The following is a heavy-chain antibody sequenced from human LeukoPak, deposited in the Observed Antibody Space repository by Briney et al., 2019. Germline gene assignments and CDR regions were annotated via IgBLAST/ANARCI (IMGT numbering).Heavy chain of an antibody. CDR3: VRDRLISTVTMFGFDP. D-gene: IGHD4-17*01. CDR2: IIPIFGTA. CDR1: GGTFSGYA. Sequence: SVKVSCKASGGTFSGYAISWLRQAPGQGLEWMGGIIPIFGTANYAQKFQGRVTITADESTSTAYMELSSLRDEDTAVYYCVRDRLISTVTMFGFDPWGQGTLVTVSS. J-gene: IGHJ5*02. V-gene: IGHV1-69*13.